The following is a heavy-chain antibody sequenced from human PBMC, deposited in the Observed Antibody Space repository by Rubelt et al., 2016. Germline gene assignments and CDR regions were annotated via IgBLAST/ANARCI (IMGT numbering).Heavy chain of an antibody. D-gene: IGHD6-6*01. CDR3: ARDRIRIAARQGWYFDL. J-gene: IGHJ2*01. CDR2: ISAYNGNT. V-gene: IGHV1-18*01. CDR1: GYTFTSYG. Sequence: QVQLVQSGAEVKKPGASVKVSCKASGYTFTSYGISWVRQAPGQGLEWMGWISAYNGNTNYAQKLQGRVTMTPDTCTSTAYMELRSLRSDDTAVDYCARDRIRIAARQGWYFDLWGRGTLVTVSS.